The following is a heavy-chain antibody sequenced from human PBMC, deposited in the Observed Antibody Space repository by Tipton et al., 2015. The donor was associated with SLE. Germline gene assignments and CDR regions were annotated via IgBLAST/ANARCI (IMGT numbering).Heavy chain of an antibody. D-gene: IGHD2-15*01. CDR2: ISYDGSNK. Sequence: SLRLSCAASGFTFSSYAMHWVRQAPGKGLEWVAVISYDGSNKYYADSVKGRFTISRDNSKNTVYLQMNSLRAEDTAVYYCTASLLPLYGMDVWGKGTTVTVSS. CDR1: GFTFSSYA. V-gene: IGHV3-30*04. CDR3: TASLLPLYGMDV. J-gene: IGHJ6*04.